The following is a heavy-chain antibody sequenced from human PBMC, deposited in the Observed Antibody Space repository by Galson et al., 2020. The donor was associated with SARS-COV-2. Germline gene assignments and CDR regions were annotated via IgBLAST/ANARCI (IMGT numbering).Heavy chain of an antibody. CDR1: GGSISSYY. D-gene: IGHD2-2*01. J-gene: IGHJ4*02. Sequence: SETLSLTCTVSGGSISSYYWSWIRQPAGKGLEWIGRIYTSGSTNYNPSLKSRVTMSVDTSKNQFSLKLSSVTAADTAVYYCARERSDIVVVPAATLDYWGQGTLVTVSS. CDR3: ARERSDIVVVPAATLDY. CDR2: IYTSGST. V-gene: IGHV4-4*07.